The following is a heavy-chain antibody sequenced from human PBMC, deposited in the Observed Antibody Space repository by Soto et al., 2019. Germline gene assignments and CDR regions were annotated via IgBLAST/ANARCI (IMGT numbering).Heavy chain of an antibody. D-gene: IGHD6-25*01. CDR2: MNPKSGNT. CDR1: GYSFTSYD. V-gene: IGHV1-8*01. CDR3: ARVAASLDP. J-gene: IGHJ5*02. Sequence: ASVKVSCKASGYSFTSYDINWVRQATGQGLEWMGWMNPKSGNTGYAQKFQGRVTMTMDTSISTAYMELNSLRSEDTAVYCCARVAASLDPWGQGTLVTVSS.